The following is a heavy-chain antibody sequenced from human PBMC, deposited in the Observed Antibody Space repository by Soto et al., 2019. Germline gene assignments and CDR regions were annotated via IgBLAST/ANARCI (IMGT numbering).Heavy chain of an antibody. CDR2: ISGSGGVT. J-gene: IGHJ4*02. V-gene: IGHV3-23*01. CDR3: AKNRQFRSYYESAGHYDN. Sequence: VELLESGGGLVQPGGSLRLSCVSSGFTFKNYVMRWIRQAPGKGLEWVSGISGSGGVTYYADSVKGRFTISRDNSKDTLYLQMNSLRAEDTAIYYCAKNRQFRSYYESAGHYDNWGQGTLVTVSS. D-gene: IGHD3-10*01. CDR1: GFTFKNYV.